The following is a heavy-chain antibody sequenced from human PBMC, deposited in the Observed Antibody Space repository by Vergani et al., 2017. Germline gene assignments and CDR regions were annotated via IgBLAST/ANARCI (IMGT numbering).Heavy chain of an antibody. CDR3: ARLHDSSGDYYAGDY. J-gene: IGHJ4*02. CDR1: GYSFTSYW. D-gene: IGHD3-22*01. V-gene: IGHV5-51*01. Sequence: EVQLVQSGAEVKKPGESLKISCKGSGYSFTSYWFGWVRQMPGKGLEWMGIIYPGDSDTRYSPSFQGQVTISADKSISTAYLQWSSLKASDTAMYYCARLHDSSGDYYAGDYWGQGTLVTVSS. CDR2: IYPGDSDT.